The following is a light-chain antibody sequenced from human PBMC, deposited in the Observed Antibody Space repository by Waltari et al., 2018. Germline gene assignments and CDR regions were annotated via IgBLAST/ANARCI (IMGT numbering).Light chain of an antibody. CDR1: SSDIGGDRF. V-gene: IGLV2-14*03. J-gene: IGLJ2*01. Sequence: QSVLTQPASVSGSPGQSITISCTGTSSDIGGDRFVSWYQQHPGKGPKLMIYDVYNRPSGVSNRFSASKSGNTASLTISGLQADDEAAYYCSSYTSNTTSHVIFGGGTKLTVL. CDR3: SSYTSNTTSHVI. CDR2: DVY.